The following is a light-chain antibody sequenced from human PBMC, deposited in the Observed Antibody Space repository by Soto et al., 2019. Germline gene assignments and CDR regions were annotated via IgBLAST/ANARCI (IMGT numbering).Light chain of an antibody. J-gene: IGKJ2*01. CDR3: QQYNNWPPHT. CDR2: GAS. V-gene: IGKV3-15*01. Sequence: EIVMTQSPATLSVSPGERATLSCRASQSGSSNLAWYQQKPGQAPRLIIYGASTRATGIPARFSGSGSGTDFTLTISSLQSEDFAVYYCQQYNNWPPHTFGQGTKLEIK. CDR1: QSGSSN.